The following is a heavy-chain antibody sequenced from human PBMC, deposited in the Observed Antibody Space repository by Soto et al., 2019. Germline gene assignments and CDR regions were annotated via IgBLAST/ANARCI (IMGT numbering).Heavy chain of an antibody. Sequence: QVQLQESGPGLVKPSGTLSLTCAVSGGSISSSNWWSWVRQPPGKGLEWIGEIYHSGSTNYNPSLKSRVTISVDKSKNQFSLKLSSVTAADTAVYYCARSYCSGGSCYSVSGWFDPWAQGTLVTVSS. V-gene: IGHV4-4*02. CDR1: GGSISSSNW. CDR3: ARSYCSGGSCYSVSGWFDP. CDR2: IYHSGST. D-gene: IGHD2-15*01. J-gene: IGHJ5*02.